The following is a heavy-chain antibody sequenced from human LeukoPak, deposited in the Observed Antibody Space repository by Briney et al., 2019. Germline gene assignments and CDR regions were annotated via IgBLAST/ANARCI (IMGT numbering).Heavy chain of an antibody. V-gene: IGHV4-39*07. D-gene: IGHD3-3*01. CDR2: IYYSGST. J-gene: IGHJ5*02. Sequence: KPSETLSLTCTVSGGSISSSSYYWGWIRQPPGKGLEWIGSIYYSGSTYDNPSLKSRVTISVDTSKNQFSLKLSSVTAADTDVYYCEREDYDFWSGYFHWFDPWGQGTLVTVSS. CDR1: GGSISSSSYY. CDR3: EREDYDFWSGYFHWFDP.